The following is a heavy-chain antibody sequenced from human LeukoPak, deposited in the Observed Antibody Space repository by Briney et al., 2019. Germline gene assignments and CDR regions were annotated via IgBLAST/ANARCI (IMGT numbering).Heavy chain of an antibody. CDR2: IYHSGST. Sequence: PSETLSLTCTVSGGSISSSNWWSWVRQPPGKGLEWIGEIYHSGSTNYNPSLKSRVTISVDKSKNQFSLKLSSVTAADTAVYYCARDRGWALSSGWSSSRPSFDYWGQGTLVTVSS. CDR1: GGSISSSNW. D-gene: IGHD6-19*01. J-gene: IGHJ4*02. CDR3: ARDRGWALSSGWSSSRPSFDY. V-gene: IGHV4-4*02.